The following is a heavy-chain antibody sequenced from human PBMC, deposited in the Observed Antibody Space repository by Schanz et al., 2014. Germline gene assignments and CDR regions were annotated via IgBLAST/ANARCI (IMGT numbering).Heavy chain of an antibody. CDR2: ISPKSGGR. CDR3: ARDSGAMIVVVTSDAFDI. J-gene: IGHJ3*02. Sequence: QVQLVQSGAEVKKPGASVKVSCKTSGYTFTGYYIHWVRQAPGQGLEWMGRISPKSGGRNYAQKFQGRVTMTKDTSISPAYMELSRLVYDDTAVYYCARDSGAMIVVVTSDAFDIWGQGTMVTVSS. CDR1: GYTFTGYY. V-gene: IGHV1-2*06. D-gene: IGHD3-22*01.